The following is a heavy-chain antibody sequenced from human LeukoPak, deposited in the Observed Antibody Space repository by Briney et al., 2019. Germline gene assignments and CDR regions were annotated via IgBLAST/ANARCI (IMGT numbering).Heavy chain of an antibody. V-gene: IGHV4-4*07. CDR3: AREGDSSSWYADYFDY. CDR2: IYTTGST. CDR1: GGSISSYY. Sequence: SETLSLTCTVSGGSISSYYWNWIRQPAGKGLGWIGHIYTTGSTNYNPSLKSRVTISLDKSKNQFSLRLSSVTAADTAVYYCAREGDSSSWYADYFDYWGQGILVTVSS. J-gene: IGHJ4*02. D-gene: IGHD6-13*01.